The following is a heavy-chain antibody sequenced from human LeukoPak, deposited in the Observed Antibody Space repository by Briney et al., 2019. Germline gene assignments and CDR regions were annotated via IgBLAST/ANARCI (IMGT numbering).Heavy chain of an antibody. D-gene: IGHD1-26*01. CDR1: GGSISSSAYH. CDR3: AREKGEWELPDAFDI. V-gene: IGHV4-39*07. J-gene: IGHJ3*02. Sequence: SETLSFTCTVSGGSISSSAYHWGWIRQPPGKGLEWIGSIHIGGSTYYNPSFKSRVTISVDTSKNQFSLKLSSVTAADTAVYYCAREKGEWELPDAFDIWGQGTMVTVSS. CDR2: IHIGGST.